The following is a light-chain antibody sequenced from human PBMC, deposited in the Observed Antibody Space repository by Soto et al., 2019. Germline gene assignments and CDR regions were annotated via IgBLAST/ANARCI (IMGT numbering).Light chain of an antibody. CDR3: QQYNSYSWK. Sequence: DIQMTQSPSTLSASVGDRVTITCRASQSISSWLAWYQQKPGKAPKLLIYDASNLESGVPSRFSGSGSGTEFTLTISSLQADDFGTYYCQQYNSYSWKFGQGTKVDIK. CDR1: QSISSW. V-gene: IGKV1-5*01. J-gene: IGKJ1*01. CDR2: DAS.